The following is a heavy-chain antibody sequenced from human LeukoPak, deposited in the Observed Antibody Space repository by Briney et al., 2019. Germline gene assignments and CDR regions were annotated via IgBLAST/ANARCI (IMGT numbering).Heavy chain of an antibody. CDR1: GGSISSSSYY. J-gene: IGHJ5*02. D-gene: IGHD2-15*01. V-gene: IGHV4-39*07. CDR3: GGCSGGSCYR. CDR2: IYYSGST. Sequence: SETLSLTCTVSGGSISSSSYYWGWIRQPPGKGLEWIGSIYYSGSTYYNPSLKSRVTISVDKSKNQFSLKLSSVTAADTAVYYCGGCSGGSCYRWGQGTLVTVSS.